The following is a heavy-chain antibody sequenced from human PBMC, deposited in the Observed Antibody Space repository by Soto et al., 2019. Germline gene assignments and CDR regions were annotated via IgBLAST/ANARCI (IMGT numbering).Heavy chain of an antibody. Sequence: SENLSLTCAVSSGSISSSNWWSWVRQPPGKGLEWIGEIYHSGSTNYNPSLKSRVTISVDKSKNQFSLKLRSVTAADTAVYYCARGVFCSGGICYSNWFDPWGQGTLVTVSS. CDR1: SGSISSSNW. J-gene: IGHJ5*02. V-gene: IGHV4-4*02. D-gene: IGHD2-15*01. CDR3: ARGVFCSGGICYSNWFDP. CDR2: IYHSGST.